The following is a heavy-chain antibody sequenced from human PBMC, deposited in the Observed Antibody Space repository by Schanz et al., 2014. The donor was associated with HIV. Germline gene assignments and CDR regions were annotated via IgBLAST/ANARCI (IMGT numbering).Heavy chain of an antibody. CDR1: GGSFRGYY. V-gene: IGHV4-34*02. CDR2: VRHIGGT. Sequence: QVQLQQWGAGLLKPSETLSLTCAVYGGSFRGYYWTWIRQFPGLGLEWIGGVRHIGGTIYNPSRKSRVTMAMDMSKNHFPLTLTSVTAADTAVYFCARGDFGGNSVDYWGHGNMVTVSS. CDR3: ARGDFGGNSVDY. J-gene: IGHJ4*01. D-gene: IGHD4-17*01.